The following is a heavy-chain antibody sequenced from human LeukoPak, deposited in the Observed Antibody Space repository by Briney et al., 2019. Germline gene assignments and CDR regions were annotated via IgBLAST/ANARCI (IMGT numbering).Heavy chain of an antibody. CDR3: ARGGPWGPASSGLDAFDI. V-gene: IGHV3-13*01. J-gene: IGHJ3*02. D-gene: IGHD3-22*01. Sequence: GGSLRLSCAASGFTFSSYDMHWVRQATGKGLEWVSAIGTAGDTYYPGSVKGRFTISRENAKNSLYLQMNSLRAGDTAVYYCARGGPWGPASSGLDAFDIWGQGTMVTVSS. CDR2: IGTAGDT. CDR1: GFTFSSYD.